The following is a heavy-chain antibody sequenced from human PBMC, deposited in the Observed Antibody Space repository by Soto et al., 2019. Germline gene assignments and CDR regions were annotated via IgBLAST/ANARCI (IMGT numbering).Heavy chain of an antibody. CDR2: IYYSGST. J-gene: IGHJ4*02. D-gene: IGHD4-17*01. CDR1: GGSISSSY. CDR3: ARKDYGDYAFDY. V-gene: IGHV4-59*01. Sequence: PSETLSLTCTVSGGSISSSYWSWIRQPPGKGLEWIGHIYYSGSTNYNPSLKSRVTISVDTSKNQFSLKLSSVTAADTAVYYCARKDYGDYAFDYWGQGTLVTVSS.